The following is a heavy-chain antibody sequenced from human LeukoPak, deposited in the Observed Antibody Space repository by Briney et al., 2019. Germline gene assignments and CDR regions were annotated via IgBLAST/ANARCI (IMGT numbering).Heavy chain of an antibody. J-gene: IGHJ6*02. Sequence: PSETLSLTCAVYGGSFSGYYWSWIRQPPGKGLEWIGYIYYSGSTNYNPSLKSRVTISVDTSKNQFSLKLSSVTAADTAVYYCARDPKNYDFWSGPGYYGMDVWGQGTTVTVSS. V-gene: IGHV4-59*01. CDR1: GGSFSGYY. CDR2: IYYSGST. CDR3: ARDPKNYDFWSGPGYYGMDV. D-gene: IGHD3-3*01.